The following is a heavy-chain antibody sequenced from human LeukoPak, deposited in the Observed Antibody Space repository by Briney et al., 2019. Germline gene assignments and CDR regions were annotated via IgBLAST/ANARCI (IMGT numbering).Heavy chain of an antibody. V-gene: IGHV3-11*01. CDR1: GFTLSDYY. Sequence: GGSLRLSCAASGFTLSDYYMSWIRQAPGKGLEWVSYISSSGSTIYYADSVKGRFTISRDNAKNSLYLQMNSLRAEDTAVYYCARAVRQLLSSYNAYYFDYWGQGTLVTVSS. D-gene: IGHD2-2*01. J-gene: IGHJ4*02. CDR2: ISSSGSTI. CDR3: ARAVRQLLSSYNAYYFDY.